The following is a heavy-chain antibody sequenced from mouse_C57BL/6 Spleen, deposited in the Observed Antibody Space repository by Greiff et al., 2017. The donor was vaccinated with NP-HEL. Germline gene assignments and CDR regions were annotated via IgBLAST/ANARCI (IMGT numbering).Heavy chain of an antibody. Sequence: VKLVESGPGLVQPSQSLSITCTVSGFSLTSYGVHWVRQSPGKGLEWLGVIWRGGSTDYNAAFMSRLSITNDNSKSQVFFKMNSLQADDTAIYYCAKNEDGLGDYWGQGTTLTVSS. D-gene: IGHD3-3*01. V-gene: IGHV2-5*01. CDR3: AKNEDGLGDY. CDR2: IWRGGST. CDR1: GFSLTSYG. J-gene: IGHJ2*01.